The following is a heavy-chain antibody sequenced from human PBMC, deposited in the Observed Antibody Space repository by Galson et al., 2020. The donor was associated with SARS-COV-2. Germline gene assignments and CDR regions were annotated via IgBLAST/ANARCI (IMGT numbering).Heavy chain of an antibody. CDR3: AKDRTWSSRGSGIFY. Sequence: GESLKISCAASGFTFSSYAMSWVRQAPGKGLEWVSAISGSGGSTYYADSVKGRFTISRDNSKNTLYLQMNSLRAEDTAVYYCAKDRTWSSRGSGIFYWGQGTLVTVSS. CDR2: ISGSGGST. CDR1: GFTFSSYA. V-gene: IGHV3-23*01. D-gene: IGHD3-10*01. J-gene: IGHJ4*02.